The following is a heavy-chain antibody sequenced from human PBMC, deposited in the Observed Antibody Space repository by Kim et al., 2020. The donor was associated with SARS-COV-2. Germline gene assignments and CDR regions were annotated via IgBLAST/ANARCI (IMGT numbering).Heavy chain of an antibody. V-gene: IGHV6-1*01. D-gene: IGHD2-2*01. J-gene: IGHJ5*02. CDR1: GDSVSSNSAA. CDR2: TYYRAKWYT. Sequence: SQTLSLTCAISGDSVSSNSAAWNWIRQSPSRGLEWLGRTYYRAKWYTDYAVSVKSRITINPDTTKNQFSLQLTSVTPEDTAVYYCSRVVAGGGVHWFDPWGQGTLVTVSS. CDR3: SRVVAGGGVHWFDP.